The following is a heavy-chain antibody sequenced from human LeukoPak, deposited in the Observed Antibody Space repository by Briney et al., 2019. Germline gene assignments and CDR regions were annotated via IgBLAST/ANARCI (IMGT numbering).Heavy chain of an antibody. Sequence: SETLSLTCTVSGGSINSYYWTWIRQPPGKGLEWIANVYNSGSTNYNPSLKSRVTISVDMFKNQFSLKLTSVTAADTAVYYRARLRSGMDVWGQGTTVTVSS. CDR1: GGSINSYY. J-gene: IGHJ6*02. CDR2: VYNSGST. V-gene: IGHV4-59*01. CDR3: ARLRSGMDV.